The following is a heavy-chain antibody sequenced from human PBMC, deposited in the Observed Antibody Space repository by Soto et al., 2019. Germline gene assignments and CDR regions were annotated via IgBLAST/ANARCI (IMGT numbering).Heavy chain of an antibody. V-gene: IGHV4-31*03. Sequence: SETLSLTCSGSGDSISSSGYYWIWIRQRPGKGLEWIGNIYYSGSSYNNPSLKSRVTISVNTSKNQFSLNLRSVTAADTAVYYCARDSDYYSSGSFDYWGQGTLVTVSS. CDR2: IYYSGSS. CDR1: GDSISSSGYY. D-gene: IGHD3-10*01. CDR3: ARDSDYYSSGSFDY. J-gene: IGHJ4*02.